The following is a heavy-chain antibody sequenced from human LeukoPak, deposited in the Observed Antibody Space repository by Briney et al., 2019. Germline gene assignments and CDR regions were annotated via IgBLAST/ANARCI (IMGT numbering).Heavy chain of an antibody. CDR3: ARDPGAQIYAGTLANDY. CDR2: INPNSGDT. J-gene: IGHJ4*02. CDR1: GYTFTGYY. D-gene: IGHD6-13*01. V-gene: IGHV1-2*02. Sequence: ASVKVSCKASGYTFTGYYMHWMRQAPGQRFEWMGWINPNSGDTNYAQKFQGRVTMTRDTSISTAYLELSRLRSDDTAVYYCARDPGAQIYAGTLANDYWGQGTLVTVSS.